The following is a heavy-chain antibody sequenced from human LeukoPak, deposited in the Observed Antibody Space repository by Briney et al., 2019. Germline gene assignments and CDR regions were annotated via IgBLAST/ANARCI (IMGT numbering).Heavy chain of an antibody. D-gene: IGHD1-7*01. Sequence: TLSLTCTVSGGSISSGDYYWSWIRQPPGKGLEWIGYIYYSGSTYYNPSLKSRVTISVDTSKNQFSLKLSSVTAADTAVYYCARATDNWNYVQYWYFDLWGRGTLVTVSS. CDR2: IYYSGST. CDR3: ARATDNWNYVQYWYFDL. CDR1: GGSISSGDYY. V-gene: IGHV4-30-4*08. J-gene: IGHJ2*01.